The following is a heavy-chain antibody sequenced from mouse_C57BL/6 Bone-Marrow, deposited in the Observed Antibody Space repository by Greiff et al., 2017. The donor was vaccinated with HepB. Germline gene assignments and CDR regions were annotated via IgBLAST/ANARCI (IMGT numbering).Heavy chain of an antibody. D-gene: IGHD1-1*01. CDR1: GFNIKDYY. CDR2: IDPEDGDT. J-gene: IGHJ3*01. Sequence: EVKLMESGAELVRPGASVKLSCTASGFNIKDYYMHWVKQRPEQGLEWIGRIDPEDGDTEYAPKFQGKATMTADTSSNTAYLQLSSLTSEDTAVYYCTTKASSTVAPGFAYWGQGTLVTVSA. V-gene: IGHV14-1*01. CDR3: TTKASSTVAPGFAY.